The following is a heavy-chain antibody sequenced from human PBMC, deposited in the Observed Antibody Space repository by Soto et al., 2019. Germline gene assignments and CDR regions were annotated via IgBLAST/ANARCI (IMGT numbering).Heavy chain of an antibody. CDR2: INPNSGGT. J-gene: IGHJ6*02. CDR3: ASSLAPKFKRIAAAGPYYYYGMDV. V-gene: IGHV1-2*04. Sequence: GASVKVSCKASGYTFTGYYMHWVRQAPGQGLEWMGWINPNSGGTNYAQKFQGWVTMTRDTSISTAYMELSRLRSDDTAVYYCASSLAPKFKRIAAAGPYYYYGMDVWGQGTTVTVSS. D-gene: IGHD6-13*01. CDR1: GYTFTGYY.